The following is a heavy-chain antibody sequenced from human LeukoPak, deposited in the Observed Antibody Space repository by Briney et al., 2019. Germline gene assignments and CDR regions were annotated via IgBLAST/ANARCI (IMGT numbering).Heavy chain of an antibody. CDR2: IKSDGSIT. Sequence: GGSLRLSCAGSGFSFSNAWMSWVRQAPGKGLEWVGRIKSDGSITSYADSVKGRVTISRDNAKNTLYLQMNSLRAEDTAVYYCARSDWFDPWGQGTLVIVSS. D-gene: IGHD2-21*01. CDR3: ARSDWFDP. CDR1: GFSFSNAW. V-gene: IGHV3-74*01. J-gene: IGHJ5*02.